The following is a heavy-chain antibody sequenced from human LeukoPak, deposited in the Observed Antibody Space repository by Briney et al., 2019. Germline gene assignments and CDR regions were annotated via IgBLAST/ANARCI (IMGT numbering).Heavy chain of an antibody. CDR2: ISFDGDNT. D-gene: IGHD5-24*01. CDR3: ATYRQLLLPFES. V-gene: IGHV3-30*04. Sequence: GGSLRLSCAASGFTFSTYAIHWVRQAPGKGLEWVAVISFDGDNTFYAGSVKGGLTIYRDNYNNKVYVQMNSLRAEDTAIYYCATYRQLLLPFESWGQGTLVTVSS. J-gene: IGHJ4*02. CDR1: GFTFSTYA.